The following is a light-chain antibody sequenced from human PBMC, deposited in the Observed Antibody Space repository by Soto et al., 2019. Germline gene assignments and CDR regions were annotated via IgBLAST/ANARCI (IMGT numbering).Light chain of an antibody. V-gene: IGLV1-51*01. CDR1: ASNIGNDY. J-gene: IGLJ1*01. Sequence: QSVLTQPPSVSAAPRHKVTISCSGTASNIGNDYVSWYQQLPGEAPRLLIYDNNRRPSGIPDRFSGSRSDTSATLGITGLQTGDEADYYCGAWDSSLNVYVFGTGTKVTVL. CDR2: DNN. CDR3: GAWDSSLNVYV.